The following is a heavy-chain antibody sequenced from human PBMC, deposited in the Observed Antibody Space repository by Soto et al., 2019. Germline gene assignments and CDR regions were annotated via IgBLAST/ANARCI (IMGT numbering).Heavy chain of an antibody. V-gene: IGHV3-21*01. J-gene: IGHJ4*02. CDR2: ISSSSSYI. CDR3: ARDGPHYDNSDS. D-gene: IGHD3-9*01. Sequence: GGSLRLSCAASGFTFSSYSMNWVRQAPGKGLEWVSSISSSSSYIYYADSVKGRFTISRDNAKNSLYLQMNSLRAEDTAVYYCARDGPHYDNSDSWGQGTLVTVSS. CDR1: GFTFSSYS.